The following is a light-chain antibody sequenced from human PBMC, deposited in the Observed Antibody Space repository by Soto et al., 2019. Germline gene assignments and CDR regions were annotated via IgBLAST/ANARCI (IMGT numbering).Light chain of an antibody. Sequence: DVVMTQSPLSLPVTLGQPASISCRSTQALVYSDGDTYLNWFQQRRGQSPSRLIYQVSKRDSGVPARFSGSGSGTDFTLTINRVESEDVGFYYCLQGTHSQGTFGQGTKVEIK. V-gene: IGKV2-30*01. J-gene: IGKJ1*01. CDR2: QVS. CDR1: QALVYSDGDTY. CDR3: LQGTHSQGT.